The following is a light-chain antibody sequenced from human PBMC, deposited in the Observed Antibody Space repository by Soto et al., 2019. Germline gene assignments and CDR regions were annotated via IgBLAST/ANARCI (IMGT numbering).Light chain of an antibody. CDR2: RDT. CDR1: SSNIGAGYN. Sequence: QSVLTQPPSVSGAPGQRVIISCTGTSSNIGAGYNVHWYKQLPGTAPKLLIYRDTTRPSGVPDRFSGSKSGTSASLAITGLQAEDEADYYCHCYDSMLSGSVFGGGTKLTVL. CDR3: HCYDSMLSGSV. J-gene: IGLJ3*02. V-gene: IGLV1-40*01.